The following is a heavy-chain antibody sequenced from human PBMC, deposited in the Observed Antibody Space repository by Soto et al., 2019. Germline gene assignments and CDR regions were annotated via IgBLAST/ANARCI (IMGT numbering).Heavy chain of an antibody. Sequence: GASVKVSCKGSGYTFTNFGVAWVRRAPGQGIEWMGWISAYTDTPNYAQKFQGRVTMTIDTSTSTAYMDLRRLTSDDTAVYYCARVIPGLQASFDPWGQATLVTVSS. J-gene: IGHJ5*02. CDR2: ISAYTDTP. CDR3: ARVIPGLQASFDP. CDR1: GYTFTNFG. D-gene: IGHD2-2*01. V-gene: IGHV1-18*01.